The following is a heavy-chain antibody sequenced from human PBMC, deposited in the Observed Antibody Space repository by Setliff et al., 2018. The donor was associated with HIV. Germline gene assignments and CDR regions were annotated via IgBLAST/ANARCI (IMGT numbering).Heavy chain of an antibody. CDR1: GYTFTNYG. CDR3: ARGRGSQSYYYLDV. CDR2: ISPYNGRT. Sequence: KVSCKASGYTFTNYGICWVRQAPGHRLEWMGWISPYNGRTENDDKVQGRVTMTTDASTNTAYMEVRNLTSDDTAVYYCARGRGSQSYYYLDVWGKGTTVTVSS. V-gene: IGHV1-18*01. D-gene: IGHD3-10*01. J-gene: IGHJ6*03.